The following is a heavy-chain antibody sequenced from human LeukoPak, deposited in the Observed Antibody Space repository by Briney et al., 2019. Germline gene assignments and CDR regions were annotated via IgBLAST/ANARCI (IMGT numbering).Heavy chain of an antibody. CDR3: ARISLGAIWGYYYGMDV. CDR1: GGTFSSYS. CDR2: IIPIFDTA. V-gene: IGHV1-69*01. Sequence: SVKVSCKASGGTFSSYSISWVRQAPGQGLEWMGGIIPIFDTADYAQKFQGRVTITADESTSTAYMELSSLGSEDTAVFYCARISLGAIWGYYYGMDVWGQGTTVTVSS. J-gene: IGHJ6*02. D-gene: IGHD1-26*01.